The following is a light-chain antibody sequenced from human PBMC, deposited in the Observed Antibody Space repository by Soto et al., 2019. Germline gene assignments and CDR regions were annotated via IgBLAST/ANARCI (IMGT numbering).Light chain of an antibody. V-gene: IGLV3-21*02. Sequence: SYELTQPPSVSLAPGQTARITYGGNNIESKSVHWYQQKPGQAPVLVVYDDSDRPSGIPERFSGSSSGNTATLTISRVEAGDEADYFCQVWDTTTTHRVFGGGTQLTVL. CDR1: NIESKS. J-gene: IGLJ2*01. CDR2: DDS. CDR3: QVWDTTTTHRV.